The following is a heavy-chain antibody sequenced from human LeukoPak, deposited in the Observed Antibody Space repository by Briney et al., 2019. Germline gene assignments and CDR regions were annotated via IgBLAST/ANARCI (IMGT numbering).Heavy chain of an antibody. CDR2: MWHVGSNE. V-gene: IGHV3-33*01. D-gene: IGHD2/OR15-2a*01. CDR3: ARDRTYGSAAGVWNSFDY. Sequence: GRSLRLSCAASGFTFSRYAIHWVRQAPGKGLEWVAVMWHVGSNEYYADSVKGRFTISRDNSANTVYLQMNSLRAEDTAMYFCARDRTYGSAAGVWNSFDYWGQGTLVTVSS. J-gene: IGHJ4*02. CDR1: GFTFSRYA.